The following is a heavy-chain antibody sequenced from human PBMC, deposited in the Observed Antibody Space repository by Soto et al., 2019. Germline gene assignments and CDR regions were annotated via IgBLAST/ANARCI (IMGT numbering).Heavy chain of an antibody. J-gene: IGHJ6*02. CDR2: IKHDGSEK. CDR1: GFTFSCCW. Sequence: GGSLRLSCAASGFTFSCCWMSWVRQAPGKGLEWVANIKHDGSEKYYVDSVKGRFTISRDDAKKSLSLQMNSLRAEDTAVYYCARGRGLDVWGQGTTVTVSS. V-gene: IGHV3-7*03. CDR3: ARGRGLDV.